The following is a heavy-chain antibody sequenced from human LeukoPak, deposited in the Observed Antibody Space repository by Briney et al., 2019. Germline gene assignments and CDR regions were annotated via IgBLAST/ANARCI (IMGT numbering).Heavy chain of an antibody. Sequence: SETLSLTCTVSGYSISSGYYWGWIRQPPGKGLEWIGSIYHSGSTYYNPSLKSRVTISVDTSKNQFSLKLSSVTAADTAVYYCARFGGYSYGYNPYFDYWGQGTLVTVSS. CDR1: GYSISSGYY. V-gene: IGHV4-38-2*02. CDR2: IYHSGST. J-gene: IGHJ4*02. D-gene: IGHD5-18*01. CDR3: ARFGGYSYGYNPYFDY.